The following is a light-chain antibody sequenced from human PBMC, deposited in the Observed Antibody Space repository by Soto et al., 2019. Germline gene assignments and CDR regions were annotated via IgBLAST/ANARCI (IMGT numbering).Light chain of an antibody. CDR3: SSYTSGSTLYV. CDR2: DVS. CDR1: SSDVGGYNY. J-gene: IGLJ1*01. Sequence: QSALTQPASVSGSPGQSITISCTGTSSDVGGYNYVSWYQQHPGKAPKLMIYDVSNRPSGVSNRFSGSKSGNTASLTISGRQAEDEADYYCSSYTSGSTLYVFGTGTKLTVL. V-gene: IGLV2-14*01.